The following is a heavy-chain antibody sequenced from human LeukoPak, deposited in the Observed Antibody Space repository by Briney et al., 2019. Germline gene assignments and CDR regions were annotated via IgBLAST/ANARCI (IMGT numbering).Heavy chain of an antibody. CDR2: INHSGST. Sequence: SETLSLTCAVYGGSFSGYYWSWIRQPPGKGLEWIGEINHSGSTNYNPSLTSRVTISVDTSKNQFSLKLSSVTAADTAVYYCARGPQNSSSWSYYFDYWGQGTLVTVSS. V-gene: IGHV4-34*01. J-gene: IGHJ4*02. CDR3: ARGPQNSSSWSYYFDY. D-gene: IGHD6-13*01. CDR1: GGSFSGYY.